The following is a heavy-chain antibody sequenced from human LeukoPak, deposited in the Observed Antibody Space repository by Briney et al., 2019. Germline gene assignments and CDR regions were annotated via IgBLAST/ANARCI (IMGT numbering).Heavy chain of an antibody. V-gene: IGHV1-69*13. CDR2: IIPIFGTA. CDR3: ARVQSPPTNWFDP. J-gene: IGHJ5*02. Sequence: GASVKVSCKASGGTFSSYAISWVRQAPGQGLEWMGGIIPIFGTANYAQKSQGRVTITADESTSTAYMELSSLRSEDTAVYYCARVQSPPTNWFDPWGQGTLVTVSS. CDR1: GGTFSSYA. D-gene: IGHD5-24*01.